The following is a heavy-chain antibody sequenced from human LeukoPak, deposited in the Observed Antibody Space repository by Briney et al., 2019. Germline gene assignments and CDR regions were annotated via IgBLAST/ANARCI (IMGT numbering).Heavy chain of an antibody. Sequence: GGSLRLSCAASGFTFSSYSMNWVRQAPGKGLEWVSSISSSSSYIYYADSVKGRFTISRDNAKNSLYLQMNSLRAEDTAVYYCARKDIVVVPAANYWYFDLWGRGTLATVSS. CDR3: ARKDIVVVPAANYWYFDL. D-gene: IGHD2-2*01. CDR2: ISSSSSYI. J-gene: IGHJ2*01. CDR1: GFTFSSYS. V-gene: IGHV3-21*01.